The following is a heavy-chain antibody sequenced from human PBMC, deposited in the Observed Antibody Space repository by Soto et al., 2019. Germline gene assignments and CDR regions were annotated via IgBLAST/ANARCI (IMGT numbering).Heavy chain of an antibody. CDR2: IYYSGST. J-gene: IGHJ5*02. D-gene: IGHD2-2*01. CDR1: GGSISSYY. CDR3: ARVGYCSSTSCYALGNWFDP. V-gene: IGHV4-59*01. Sequence: SETLSLTCTVSGGSISSYYWSWIRQPPGKGLEWIGYIYYSGSTNYNPSLKSRITISVDTSKNQFSLKLSSVTAADTAVYYCARVGYCSSTSCYALGNWFDPWGQGTLVTVSS.